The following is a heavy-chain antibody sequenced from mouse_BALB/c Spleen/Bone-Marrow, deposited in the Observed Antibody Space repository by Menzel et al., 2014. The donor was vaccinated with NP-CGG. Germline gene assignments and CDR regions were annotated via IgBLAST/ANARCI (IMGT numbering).Heavy chain of an antibody. V-gene: IGHV1-31*01. CDR1: GYSFTGYY. CDR3: ESRGEYFDV. CDR2: IYPYNGVS. Sequence: VQLQQSGPELVKPGASVKTSCKASGYSFTGYYMHWVKQSHGNSLDWIGYIYPYNGVSSYNQKFKGKATLTVDKSSSTAYMELRSLTSDDSAVYYCESRGEYFDVWGAATTVTVSS. J-gene: IGHJ1*01.